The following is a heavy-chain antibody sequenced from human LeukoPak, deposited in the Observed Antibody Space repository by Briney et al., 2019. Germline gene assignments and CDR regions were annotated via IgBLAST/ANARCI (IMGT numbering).Heavy chain of an antibody. Sequence: GGSLRLSCAASGFTFSSYSMNWVRQAPGKGLEWVSSISSSSSYIYYADSVKGRFTISRDNAKNSLYLQMNSLRAEDTAVYYCARVKGQLVQSGLAFDTWGQGTMVTVSS. V-gene: IGHV3-21*01. D-gene: IGHD6-13*01. J-gene: IGHJ3*02. CDR1: GFTFSSYS. CDR2: ISSSSSYI. CDR3: ARVKGQLVQSGLAFDT.